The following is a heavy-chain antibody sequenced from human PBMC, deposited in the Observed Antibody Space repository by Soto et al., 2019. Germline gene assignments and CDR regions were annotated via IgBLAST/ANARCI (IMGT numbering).Heavy chain of an antibody. CDR2: INPNTGGT. J-gene: IGHJ5*02. V-gene: IGHV1-2*04. D-gene: IGHD2-8*01. CDR3: ARGGTVYATRYNWFDP. Sequence: QVQLVQSGAEVKKPGASVKVSCKASGYTFTGYYMHWVRQAPGQGLEWMGWINPNTGGTNYAQKFQGWVTMTRDTSISTPYMELSRLRSDDTAVYYCARGGTVYATRYNWFDPWGQGTLVTVSS. CDR1: GYTFTGYY.